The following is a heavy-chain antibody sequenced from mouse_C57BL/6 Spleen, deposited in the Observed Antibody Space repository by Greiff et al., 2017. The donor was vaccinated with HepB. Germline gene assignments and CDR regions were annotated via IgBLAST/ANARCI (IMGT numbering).Heavy chain of an antibody. Sequence: EVQLVESGGGLVKPGGSLKLSCAASGFTFSSYTMSWVRQTPEKRLEWVATISGGGGNTYYPDSVKGRFTISRDNAKNTLYLQMSSLRSEDTALYYCARPPNYGSSPFAYWGQGTLVTVSA. CDR1: GFTFSSYT. CDR3: ARPPNYGSSPFAY. CDR2: ISGGGGNT. J-gene: IGHJ3*01. V-gene: IGHV5-9*01. D-gene: IGHD1-1*01.